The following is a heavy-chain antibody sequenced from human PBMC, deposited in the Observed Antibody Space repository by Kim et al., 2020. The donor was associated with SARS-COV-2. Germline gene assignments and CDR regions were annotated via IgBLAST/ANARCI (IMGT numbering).Heavy chain of an antibody. D-gene: IGHD1-26*01. CDR3: AKASSPIVGATAVDY. J-gene: IGHJ4*02. CDR1: GFTFSSYG. CDR2: ISYDGSNK. Sequence: GWSLRLSCAASGFTFSSYGMHWVRQAPGKGLEWVAVISYDGSNKYYADSVKGRFTISRDNSKNTLYLQMNSLRAEDTAVYYCAKASSPIVGATAVDYWGQGTLVTVSS. V-gene: IGHV3-30*18.